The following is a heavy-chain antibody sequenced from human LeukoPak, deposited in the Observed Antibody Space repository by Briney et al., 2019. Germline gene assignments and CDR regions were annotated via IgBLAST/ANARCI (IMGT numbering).Heavy chain of an antibody. CDR1: GGSISSGSYY. CDR3: ASHTAMANFDY. V-gene: IGHV4-61*02. CDR2: IYTSGST. D-gene: IGHD5-18*01. J-gene: IGHJ4*02. Sequence: SETLSLTCTVSGGSISSGSYYWSWIRQPAGKGLEGIGRIYTSGSTNYNPSLKSRVTISVDTSKNQSSLKLSSVTAADTAVYYCASHTAMANFDYWGQGTLVTVSS.